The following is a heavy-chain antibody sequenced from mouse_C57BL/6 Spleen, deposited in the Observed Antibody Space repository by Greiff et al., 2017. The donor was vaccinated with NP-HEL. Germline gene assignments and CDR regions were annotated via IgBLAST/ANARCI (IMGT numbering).Heavy chain of an antibody. D-gene: IGHD4-1*01. V-gene: IGHV1-50*01. CDR1: GYTFTSYW. J-gene: IGHJ4*01. CDR2: IDPSDSYT. CDR3: ARGNWDDAIDY. Sequence: VQLQQSGAELVKPGASVKLSCKASGYTFTSYWMQWVKQRPGQGLEWIGEIDPSDSYTNYNQKFKGKATLTVDTSSSTAYMQLSSLTSEDSAVDYGARGNWDDAIDYWGQGTSVTVSS.